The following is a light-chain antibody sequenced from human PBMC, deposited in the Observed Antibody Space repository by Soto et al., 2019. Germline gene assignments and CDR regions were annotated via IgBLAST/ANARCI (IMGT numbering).Light chain of an antibody. CDR1: QSISSY. Sequence: DIQMTQSPSSLSASVGDRVTITCRASQSISSYLNWYQQKPGKVPKLLIYAASSLQSVVPSRFSGSGSGTDFTLTISRLQPEDFATYYCQQSYSTPPTFGQGTKVEIK. J-gene: IGKJ1*01. CDR2: AAS. CDR3: QQSYSTPPT. V-gene: IGKV1-39*01.